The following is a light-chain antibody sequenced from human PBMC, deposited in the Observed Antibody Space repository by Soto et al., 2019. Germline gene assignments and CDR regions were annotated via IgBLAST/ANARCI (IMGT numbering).Light chain of an antibody. CDR3: QQYGSSPWT. CDR2: GAS. V-gene: IGKV3-20*01. J-gene: IGKJ1*01. CDR1: QSVSSSY. Sequence: EVVLAQSPGTLSLSPGERATLSCRASQSVSSSYLAWYQQKLGQAPRLLIYGASFRATGIPDRFSGSGSGTDFTLTINRLEPEDFAVYYCQQYGSSPWTFGQGTKVEIK.